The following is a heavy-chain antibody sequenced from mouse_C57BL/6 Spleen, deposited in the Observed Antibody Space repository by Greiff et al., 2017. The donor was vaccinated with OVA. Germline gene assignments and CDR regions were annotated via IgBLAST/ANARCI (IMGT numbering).Heavy chain of an antibody. CDR1: GYTFTSYW. CDR3: ARRDYGFDY. V-gene: IGHV1-50*01. Sequence: QVQLQQPGAELVKPGASVKLSCKASGYTFTSYWMQWVKQRPGQGLEWIGEIDPSDSYTNYNQKFKGKATLTVDTSSSTAYMQLNSLTSEDSAVYYCARRDYGFDYWGQGTTLTVSS. D-gene: IGHD2-4*01. CDR2: IDPSDSYT. J-gene: IGHJ2*01.